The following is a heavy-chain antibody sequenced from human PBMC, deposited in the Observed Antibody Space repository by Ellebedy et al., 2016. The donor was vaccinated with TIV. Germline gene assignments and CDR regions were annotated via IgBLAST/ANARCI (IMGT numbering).Heavy chain of an antibody. CDR1: GGSISSSSYY. J-gene: IGHJ3*02. Sequence: SETLSLTCTVSGGSISSSSYYWGWIRQPPGKGLEWIGSIYYSGSTYYNPSLKSRVTISVDTSKNQFSLKLSSVTAADTAVYYCARDQGITMIVVADIWGQGTMVTVSS. V-gene: IGHV4-39*02. D-gene: IGHD3-22*01. CDR2: IYYSGST. CDR3: ARDQGITMIVVADI.